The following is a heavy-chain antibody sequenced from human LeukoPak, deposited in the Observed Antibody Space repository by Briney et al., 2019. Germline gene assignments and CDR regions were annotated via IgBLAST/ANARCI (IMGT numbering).Heavy chain of an antibody. CDR2: ISNSGTYT. J-gene: IGHJ4*02. Sequence: GGALRLSCAASGFTFSDEYMSWIRQAPGKGLEWVSYISNSGTYTNYADSVRGRFTISRGNAKHSLYLQMNSLRAEDTAVYYCARSRGAGPGAYFDYWGQGTLVTVSS. D-gene: IGHD6-19*01. V-gene: IGHV3-11*03. CDR1: GFTFSDEY. CDR3: ARSRGAGPGAYFDY.